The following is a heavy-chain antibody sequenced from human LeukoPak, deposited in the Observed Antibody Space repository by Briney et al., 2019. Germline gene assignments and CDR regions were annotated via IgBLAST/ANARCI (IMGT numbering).Heavy chain of an antibody. Sequence: SETLSLTCTVSRGSISGSIRSYYWSWLRQPPGKGLEWIDYISSSGSVNDNPSLRSRVTISVDTSKNQFFLNLSSVSAADTAVYYCARIPLGYSGAYYDYWGQGTLVTVSP. CDR3: ARIPLGYSGAYYDY. CDR1: RGSISGSIRSYY. J-gene: IGHJ4*02. D-gene: IGHD5-12*01. CDR2: ISSSGSV. V-gene: IGHV4-4*09.